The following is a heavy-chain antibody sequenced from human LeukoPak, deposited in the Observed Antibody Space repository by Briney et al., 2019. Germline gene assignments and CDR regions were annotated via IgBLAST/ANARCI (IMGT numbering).Heavy chain of an antibody. J-gene: IGHJ4*02. CDR3: ASYPRYSSSPPFDY. V-gene: IGHV1-2*02. CDR2: TNPNTGGT. Sequence: ASVKVSCKASGYTFTGYYMHWVLQAPGHGFEWMGWTNPNTGGTNYAQNFQGRVTMTRDTSISTAYMELSGLRSDDTAVYYCASYPRYSSSPPFDYWGQGTLVTVSS. D-gene: IGHD6-6*01. CDR1: GYTFTGYY.